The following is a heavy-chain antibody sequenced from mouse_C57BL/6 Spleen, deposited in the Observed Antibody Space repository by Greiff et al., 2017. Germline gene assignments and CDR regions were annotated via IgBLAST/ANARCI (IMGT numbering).Heavy chain of an antibody. Sequence: EVQGVESGGGLVKPGGSLKLSCAASGFTFSSYAMSWVRQTPEKRLEWVATISDGGSYTYYPDNVKGRFTISRDNAKNNLYLQMSHLKSEDTAMYYCARDDGDYSFAYWGQGTLVTVSA. D-gene: IGHD1-1*01. CDR1: GFTFSSYA. J-gene: IGHJ3*01. V-gene: IGHV5-4*01. CDR3: ARDDGDYSFAY. CDR2: ISDGGSYT.